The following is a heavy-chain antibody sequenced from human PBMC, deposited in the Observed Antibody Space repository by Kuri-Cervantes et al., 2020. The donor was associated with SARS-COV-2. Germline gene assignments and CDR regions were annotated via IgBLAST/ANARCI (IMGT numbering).Heavy chain of an antibody. J-gene: IGHJ4*02. Sequence: SETLSLTCAVYGGSFSDYSWSWIRQPPGKGLEWIGEINHSGSTDYNPSLKSRVTISVDTSKNQFSLKLSSVTAADTAVYYCARGGQIRTLVVPAARAIDYWGQGTLVTVSS. D-gene: IGHD2-2*01. CDR1: GGSFSDYS. CDR3: ARGGQIRTLVVPAARAIDY. V-gene: IGHV4-34*01. CDR2: INHSGST.